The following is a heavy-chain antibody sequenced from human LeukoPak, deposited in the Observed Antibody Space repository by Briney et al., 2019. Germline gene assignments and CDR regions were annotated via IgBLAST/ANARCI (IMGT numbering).Heavy chain of an antibody. J-gene: IGHJ4*02. CDR2: IWYDGSYK. V-gene: IGHV3-33*06. D-gene: IGHD3-22*01. CDR1: GFTFSTHG. Sequence: GRSLRLSCAASGFTFSTHGFHWVRQAPGKGLEWVAVIWYDGSYKYYADSVTGRFTISRDNSENTLYLQMNSLRAEDTAVYYCAKDISGYYYDSSLDYWGQGTLVTVSS. CDR3: AKDISGYYYDSSLDY.